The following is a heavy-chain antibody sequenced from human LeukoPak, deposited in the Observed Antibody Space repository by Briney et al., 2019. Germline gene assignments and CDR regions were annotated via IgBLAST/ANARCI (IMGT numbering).Heavy chain of an antibody. CDR2: INPNSGGT. CDR3: AREVYGCSSPFDY. J-gene: IGHJ4*02. Sequence: GASVKVPCKASGYTFTGYYMHWLRQAPGQGLEWMGWINPNSGGTNYAQKFQGRVTTTRDTSISTAYMELSRLRSDDTALYYCAREVYGCSSPFDYWGQGTLVTVSS. V-gene: IGHV1-2*02. D-gene: IGHD6-6*01. CDR1: GYTFTGYY.